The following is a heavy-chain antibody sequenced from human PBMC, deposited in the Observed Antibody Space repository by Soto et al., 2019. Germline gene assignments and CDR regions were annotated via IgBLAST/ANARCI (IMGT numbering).Heavy chain of an antibody. CDR2: IYPGDSDT. J-gene: IGHJ6*02. D-gene: IGHD3-3*01. CDR1: GYSFTSYC. CDR3: ATYDFWSGYSSSYYYYGMDV. Sequence: GESLKISCKGSGYSFTSYCIGWVRQMPGKGLEWMGIIYPGDSDTRYSPSFQGQVTISADKSISTAYLQWSSLKASDTAMYYCATYDFWSGYSSSYYYYGMDVWGQGTTVTVSS. V-gene: IGHV5-51*01.